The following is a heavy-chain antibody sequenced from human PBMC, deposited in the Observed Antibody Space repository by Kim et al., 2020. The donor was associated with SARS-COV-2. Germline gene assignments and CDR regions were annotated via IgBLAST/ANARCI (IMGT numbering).Heavy chain of an antibody. CDR1: GGSISSYY. D-gene: IGHD3-10*01. J-gene: IGHJ4*02. CDR2: IYYSGST. V-gene: IGHV4-59*01. CDR3: ARGPYYYGSGSYYTFDY. Sequence: SETLSLTCTVSGGSISSYYWSWIRQPPGKGLEWIGYIYYSGSTNYNPSLKSRVTISVDTSKNQFSLKLSSVTAADTAVYYCARGPYYYGSGSYYTFDYWGPGTLVTVSS.